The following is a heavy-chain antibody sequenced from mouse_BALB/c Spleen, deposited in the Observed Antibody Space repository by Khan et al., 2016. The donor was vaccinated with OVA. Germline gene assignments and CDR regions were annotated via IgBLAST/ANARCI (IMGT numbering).Heavy chain of an antibody. Sequence: QVQLKQSGAELAKPGASVKMSCKASGYTFTSYWIHWVKQRPGQGLEWIGYINPSTGYTEYNQKFKDKATLTADKSSSTAYMQLSSLTSENSAVYYCARGGYGSFAYWGQGTLGTVSA. D-gene: IGHD1-1*02. J-gene: IGHJ3*01. CDR3: ARGGYGSFAY. CDR1: GYTFTSYW. V-gene: IGHV1-7*01. CDR2: INPSTGYT.